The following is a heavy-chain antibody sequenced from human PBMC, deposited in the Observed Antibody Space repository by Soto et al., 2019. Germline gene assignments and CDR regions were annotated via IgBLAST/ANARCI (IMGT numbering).Heavy chain of an antibody. Sequence: SETLSLTCTVSGGSISSGGYYWSWIRQHPGKGLEWIGSIYYSGSTYYNPSLKSRVTISVDTSKNQFSLKLSSVTAADTAVYYCASDVRMVRGPLDYWGQGTLVTVSS. CDR1: GGSISSGGYY. CDR2: IYYSGST. J-gene: IGHJ4*02. V-gene: IGHV4-39*01. D-gene: IGHD3-10*01. CDR3: ASDVRMVRGPLDY.